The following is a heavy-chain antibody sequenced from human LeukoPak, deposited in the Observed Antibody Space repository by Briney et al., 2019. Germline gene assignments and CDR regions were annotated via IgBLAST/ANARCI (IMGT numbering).Heavy chain of an antibody. CDR2: ISSSSYI. CDR1: GFTFSSYS. Sequence: GGSLRLSCAASGFTFSSYSMNWVRQAPGKGLEWVSSISSSSYIYYADSVKGRFTISRDNAKNSLYLQMNSLRAEDTAVYYCARVLWFRELLSPLDYWGQGTLVTVSS. J-gene: IGHJ4*02. CDR3: ARVLWFRELLSPLDY. D-gene: IGHD3-10*01. V-gene: IGHV3-21*01.